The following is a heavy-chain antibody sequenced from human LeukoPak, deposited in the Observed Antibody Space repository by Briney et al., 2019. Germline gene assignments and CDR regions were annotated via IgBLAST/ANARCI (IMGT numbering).Heavy chain of an antibody. CDR3: ARDPYGSGRKGS. CDR1: GFTFSDYY. CDR2: ISSSGSDI. J-gene: IGHJ5*02. D-gene: IGHD3-10*01. Sequence: GWSLRLSCVASGFTFSDYYMTWIRQAPGKGLEWVSYISSSGSDIYNADSVKGRFTISRDNAKNSLYLQMNSLRAEDTAVYYCARDPYGSGRKGSWGQGTLVTVSS. V-gene: IGHV3-11*04.